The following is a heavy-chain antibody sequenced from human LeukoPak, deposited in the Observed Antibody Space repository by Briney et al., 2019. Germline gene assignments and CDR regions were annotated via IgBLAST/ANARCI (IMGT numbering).Heavy chain of an antibody. J-gene: IGHJ5*02. CDR3: AKDPKEYYYDSSGYS. Sequence: PGGSLRLSCAASGFTFSKYSMNWVRQAPGKGLEWVSFISSSSSYIYYADSVKGRFTISRDNAKNSLYLQMNSLRAEDTAVYYCAKDPKEYYYDSSGYSWGQGTLVTVSS. CDR1: GFTFSKYS. CDR2: ISSSSSYI. D-gene: IGHD3-22*01. V-gene: IGHV3-21*01.